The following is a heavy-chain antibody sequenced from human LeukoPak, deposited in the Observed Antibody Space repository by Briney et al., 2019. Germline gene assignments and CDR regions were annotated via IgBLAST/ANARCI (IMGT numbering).Heavy chain of an antibody. CDR3: AREIRVGIAAAGADV. Sequence: RIYTSGSTNYNPSLKSRVTISVDTSKNQFSLKLSSVTAADTAVYYCAREIRVGIAAAGADVWGKGTTVTVSS. CDR2: IYTSGST. V-gene: IGHV4-61*02. J-gene: IGHJ6*04. D-gene: IGHD6-13*01.